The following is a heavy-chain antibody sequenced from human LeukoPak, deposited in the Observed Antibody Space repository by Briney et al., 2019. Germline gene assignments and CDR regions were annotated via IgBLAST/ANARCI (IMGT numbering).Heavy chain of an antibody. CDR3: ARDYILPLETDNGDGFAI. J-gene: IGHJ3*02. Sequence: ASVKVSCKASGYTFRQYSISWVRQAPGKGLEWMGWVSPSHTTRVYAQDFQGRVTMTADTNTNTVSMELRSLRSDDTAVYFCARDYILPLETDNGDGFAIWGQGTVVTVSS. CDR2: VSPSHTTR. CDR1: GYTFRQYS. D-gene: IGHD3-3*02. V-gene: IGHV1-18*01.